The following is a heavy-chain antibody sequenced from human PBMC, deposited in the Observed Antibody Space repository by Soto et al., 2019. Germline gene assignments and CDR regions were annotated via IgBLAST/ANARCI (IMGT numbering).Heavy chain of an antibody. V-gene: IGHV1-2*04. CDR3: ARGASGYYYYGSGRDKNRSSNYSGMDV. CDR2: INPNSGGT. CDR1: GYTFTGYY. J-gene: IGHJ6*02. D-gene: IGHD3-10*01. Sequence: GASVKVSCKASGYTFTGYYMHWVRQAPGQRLEWMGRINPNSGGTNYAQKFQGWVTMTRDTSISTAYMELSRLRSDDTAVYYCARGASGYYYYGSGRDKNRSSNYSGMDVWGQGTTVTVSS.